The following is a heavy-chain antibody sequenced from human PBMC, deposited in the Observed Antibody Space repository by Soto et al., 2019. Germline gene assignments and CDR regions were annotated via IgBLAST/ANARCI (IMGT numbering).Heavy chain of an antibody. CDR3: TGGPPNWGFDS. Sequence: GASVKVACTASGYTFTIYEINWVRQTAGQGLEWMGWMSPKTANTGYAQKFQGRVTMTRSTSISTAYMELSSLTSEDTAVYYCTGGPPNWGFDSWGQGTPVTVPQ. CDR1: GYTFTIYE. V-gene: IGHV1-8*02. J-gene: IGHJ5*01. D-gene: IGHD7-27*01. CDR2: MSPKTANT.